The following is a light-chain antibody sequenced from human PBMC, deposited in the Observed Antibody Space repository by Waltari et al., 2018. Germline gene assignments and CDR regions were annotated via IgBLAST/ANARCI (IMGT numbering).Light chain of an antibody. J-gene: IGLJ1*01. V-gene: IGLV2-11*01. CDR3: CSYAGSYTYV. Sequence: QSALTQPRSVSGSPGLSVTVSCTGTSSAVGGYDYVSWYQQPPGKAPKLMIYDVSTRPSGVPDRFSGSKSGNTASLTISGLQAEDEADYYCCSYAGSYTYVFGTGTKVTV. CDR2: DVS. CDR1: SSAVGGYDY.